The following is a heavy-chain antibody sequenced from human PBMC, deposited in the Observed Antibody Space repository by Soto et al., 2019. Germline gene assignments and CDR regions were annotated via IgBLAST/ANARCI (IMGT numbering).Heavy chain of an antibody. CDR3: ARGRDY. Sequence: PSETLSLTCTVSGGSISSSSYYWGWIRQPPGKGLEWIGEINQSGSTNHNPSLKSRVTISVDTSKNQFSLKLSSVTAADTAVYYCARGRDYWGQGTLVTVSS. CDR1: GGSISSSSYY. V-gene: IGHV4-39*07. CDR2: INQSGST. J-gene: IGHJ4*02.